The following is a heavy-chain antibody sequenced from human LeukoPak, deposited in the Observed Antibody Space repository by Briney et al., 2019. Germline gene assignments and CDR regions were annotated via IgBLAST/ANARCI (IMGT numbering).Heavy chain of an antibody. D-gene: IGHD3-22*01. CDR2: IHDGGRT. CDR1: GFSVSSEH. CDR3: ARLNLHYESFDN. Sequence: GSLRLSCAASGFSVSSEHMGWVRQAPGKGLEWVSTIHDGGRTYFADSVKGRFIMSRDSSKNTMLLQMNRLSVKETAVYYCARLNLHYESFDNWGQGTLITVSS. J-gene: IGHJ4*02. V-gene: IGHV3-66*04.